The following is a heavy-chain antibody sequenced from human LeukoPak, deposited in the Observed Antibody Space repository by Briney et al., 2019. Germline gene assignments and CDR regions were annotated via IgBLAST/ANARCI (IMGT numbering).Heavy chain of an antibody. CDR3: AKDTRYFDWFPHDAFDI. V-gene: IGHV3-23*01. D-gene: IGHD3-9*01. J-gene: IGHJ3*02. Sequence: GGSLRLSCAASGFTFSSYAMSWVRQAPGKGLEWVSAISGSGGSTYYADSVKGRFTISRDNSKNTLYLQMNSLRAEDTAVYYCAKDTRYFDWFPHDAFDIWSQGTMVTVSS. CDR1: GFTFSSYA. CDR2: ISGSGGST.